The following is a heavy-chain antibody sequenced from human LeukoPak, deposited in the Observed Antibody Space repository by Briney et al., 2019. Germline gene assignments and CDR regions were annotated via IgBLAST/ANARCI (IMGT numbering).Heavy chain of an antibody. CDR1: GYSFTFTKNW. Sequence: GESLKISCKASGYSFTFTKNWIGWVRQVPGKGLEWMGIIYPVDSDTRYNPSFQGQVTISVDKSISTTYLQWSSLKASGTAIYYCARHLATVTASRQYYYGMDVWGQGTTVTVSS. D-gene: IGHD4-17*01. J-gene: IGHJ6*02. V-gene: IGHV5-51*01. CDR2: IYPVDSDT. CDR3: ARHLATVTASRQYYYGMDV.